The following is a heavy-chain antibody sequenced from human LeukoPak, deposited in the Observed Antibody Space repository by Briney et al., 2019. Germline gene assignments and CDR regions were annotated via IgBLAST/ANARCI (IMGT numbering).Heavy chain of an antibody. CDR1: GGSISSGGYY. J-gene: IGHJ3*02. CDR3: ARVGTVEPLYDAAVFDI. Sequence: SQTLSLTCTVSGGSISSGGYYWSWIRQHPGKGLEWIGYIYYSGSTYYNPSLKSRVTISVDTSKNQFSLKLSSVTAADTAVYYCARVGTVEPLYDAAVFDIWGQGTMVTVSS. V-gene: IGHV4-31*03. D-gene: IGHD3-3*01. CDR2: IYYSGST.